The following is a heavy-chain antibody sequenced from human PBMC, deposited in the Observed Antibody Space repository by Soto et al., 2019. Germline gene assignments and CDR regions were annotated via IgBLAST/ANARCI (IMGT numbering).Heavy chain of an antibody. J-gene: IGHJ6*02. CDR2: MNPNSGNT. CDR3: ARVPYDFWSGYYQTYGMDV. D-gene: IGHD3-3*01. CDR1: GYTFTSCD. Sequence: ASVKVSCKASGYTFTSCDINWVRQATGQGLEWMGWMNPNSGNTGYAQKFQGRVTMTRNTSISTAYMELSSLRSEDTAVYYCARVPYDFWSGYYQTYGMDVWGQGTTVTVSS. V-gene: IGHV1-8*01.